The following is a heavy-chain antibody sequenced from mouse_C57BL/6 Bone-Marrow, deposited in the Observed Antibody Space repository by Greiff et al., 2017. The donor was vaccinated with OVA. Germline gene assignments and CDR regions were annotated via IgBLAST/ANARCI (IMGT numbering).Heavy chain of an antibody. CDR2: IDPNSGGT. V-gene: IGHV1-72*01. CDR1: GYTFTSYW. CDR3: AREGRSSYYFDY. D-gene: IGHD1-1*01. J-gene: IGHJ2*01. Sequence: VQLQQPGAELVKPGASVKLSCKASGYTFTSYWMHWVKQRPGQGLEWIGRIDPNSGGTKYNEKFKSKATLTVDKPSSTAYMQLSSLTSEDSAVYYCAREGRSSYYFDYWGQGTTLTVSS.